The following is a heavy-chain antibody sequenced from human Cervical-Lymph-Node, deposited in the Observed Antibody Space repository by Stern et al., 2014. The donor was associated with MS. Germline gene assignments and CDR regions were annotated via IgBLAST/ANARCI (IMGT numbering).Heavy chain of an antibody. CDR2: IYWDDEK. Sequence: QVTLRESGPTLVKPTQTLTLTCTLSGVSLNISGVGVGWIRQPPGKALEWLALIYWDDEKHYSPSLKSRLTITKDTSKNQVVLTVTNMAPVDTATYYCAHDLGYWGQGTLVTVSS. CDR1: GVSLNISGVG. V-gene: IGHV2-5*02. D-gene: IGHD7-27*01. J-gene: IGHJ4*02. CDR3: AHDLGY.